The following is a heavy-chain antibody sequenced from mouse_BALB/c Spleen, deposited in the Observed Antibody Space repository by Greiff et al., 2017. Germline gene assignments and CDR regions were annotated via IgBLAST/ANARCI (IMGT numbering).Heavy chain of an antibody. CDR1: GYTFTSYY. J-gene: IGHJ1*01. CDR2: INPSNGGT. V-gene: IGHV1S81*02. Sequence: QVQLQQSGAELVKPGASVKLSCKASGYTFTSYYMYWVKQRPGQGLEWIGEINPSNGGTNFNEKFKSKATLTVDKSSSTAYMQLSSLTSEDSAVYYCTRYYYGSYWYFDVWGAGTTVTVSS. D-gene: IGHD1-2*01. CDR3: TRYYYGSYWYFDV.